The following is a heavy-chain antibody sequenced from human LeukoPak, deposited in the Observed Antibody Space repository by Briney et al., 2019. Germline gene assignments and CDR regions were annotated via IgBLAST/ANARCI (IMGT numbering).Heavy chain of an antibody. D-gene: IGHD1-1*01. Sequence: GGALRLSCAGSGFTFSDYDMHWVRQATGKGLEWVSAIGTAGDTYYTGSVKGRFTISRENAKNSLYLQMNSLRAGDTAVYYCARVAKERVGGVYYFDYWGQGTLVTVSS. CDR3: ARVAKERVGGVYYFDY. CDR2: IGTAGDT. CDR1: GFTFSDYD. J-gene: IGHJ4*02. V-gene: IGHV3-13*01.